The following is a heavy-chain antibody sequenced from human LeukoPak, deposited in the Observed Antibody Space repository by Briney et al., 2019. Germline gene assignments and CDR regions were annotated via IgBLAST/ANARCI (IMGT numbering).Heavy chain of an antibody. Sequence: ASVKVSCKASGYTFTGYYMHWVRQAPGQGLEWMGWINPNSGGTNYAQKFQGRVTMTRDTSASTAYMDLSSLRSEDVAVYYCARDVSVATYYFDYWGQGTLVTVSS. J-gene: IGHJ4*02. CDR1: GYTFTGYY. D-gene: IGHD5-12*01. CDR3: ARDVSVATYYFDY. V-gene: IGHV1-2*02. CDR2: INPNSGGT.